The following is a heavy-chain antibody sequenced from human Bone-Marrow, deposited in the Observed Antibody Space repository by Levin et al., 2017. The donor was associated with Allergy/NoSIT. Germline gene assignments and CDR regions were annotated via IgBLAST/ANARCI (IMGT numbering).Heavy chain of an antibody. Sequence: ASVKVSCKASGYTFTSYGISWVRQAPGQGLEWMGWISAYNGNTNYAQKLQGRVTMTTDTSTSTAYMELRSLRSDDTAVYYCARLHSSSWEYYYYYGMDGWGQGTTVTVSS. J-gene: IGHJ6*02. D-gene: IGHD6-13*01. CDR2: ISAYNGNT. V-gene: IGHV1-18*01. CDR3: ARLHSSSWEYYYYYGMDG. CDR1: GYTFTSYG.